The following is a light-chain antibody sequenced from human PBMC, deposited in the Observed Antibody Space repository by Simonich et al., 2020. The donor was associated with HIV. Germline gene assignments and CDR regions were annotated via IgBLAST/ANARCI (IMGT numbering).Light chain of an antibody. J-gene: IGKJ1*01. V-gene: IGKV3-15*01. CDR3: QQYNNWPRT. CDR2: GAS. CDR1: QGVRNN. Sequence: EIVMTQSPATLSVSPGEKATLSCRASQGVRNNLAWYQQKPGQAPRLLIYGASTRATGFPARFSGSASGTEFTLTISSLQSEDFAVYYCQQYNNWPRTFGLGTKVEMK.